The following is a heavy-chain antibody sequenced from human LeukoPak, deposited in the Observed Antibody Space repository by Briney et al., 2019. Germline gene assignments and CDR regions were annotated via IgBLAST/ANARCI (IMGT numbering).Heavy chain of an antibody. CDR3: ARVGSGWYAWDY. D-gene: IGHD6-19*01. Sequence: PGGSLRLSCAASGFTFSSYWMSWVRQAPGKGLEWVANIKEDGSEKYYVDSAKGRFTISRDNAKNSLYLQMNSLRAEDTAVFFCARVGSGWYAWDYWGQGTLVTVSS. J-gene: IGHJ4*02. CDR1: GFTFSSYW. V-gene: IGHV3-7*01. CDR2: IKEDGSEK.